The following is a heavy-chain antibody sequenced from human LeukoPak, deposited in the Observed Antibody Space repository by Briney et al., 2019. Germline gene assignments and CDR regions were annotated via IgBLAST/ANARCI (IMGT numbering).Heavy chain of an antibody. CDR3: ARDQVVVVVPAASDRSGYYYYGMDV. V-gene: IGHV3-30*04. CDR1: GFTFSSYA. Sequence: PGGSLRLSCAASGFTFSSYAMHWVRQAPGKGLEWVAVISYDGSNKYYADSVKGRFTISRDNSKNTLYLQMNSLRAEDTAVYYCARDQVVVVVPAASDRSGYYYYGMDVWGKGTTVTVSS. CDR2: ISYDGSNK. J-gene: IGHJ6*04. D-gene: IGHD2-2*01.